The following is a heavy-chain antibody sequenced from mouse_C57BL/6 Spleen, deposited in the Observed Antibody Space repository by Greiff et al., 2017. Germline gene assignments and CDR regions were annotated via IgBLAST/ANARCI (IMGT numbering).Heavy chain of an antibody. D-gene: IGHD1-1*01. CDR1: GFTFSSYA. V-gene: IGHV5-4*03. Sequence: EVKVVESGGGLVKPGGSLKLSCAASGFTFSSYAMSWVRQTPEKRLEWVATISDGGSYTYYPDNVKGRFTISRDNAKNNLYLQMSHLKSEDTAMYYCARVRGSSYYWYFDVWGTGTTVTVSS. CDR3: ARVRGSSYYWYFDV. J-gene: IGHJ1*03. CDR2: ISDGGSYT.